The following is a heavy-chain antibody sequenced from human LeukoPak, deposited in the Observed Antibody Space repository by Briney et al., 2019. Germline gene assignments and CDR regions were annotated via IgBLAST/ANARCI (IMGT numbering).Heavy chain of an antibody. CDR3: ARENGSGDWYFDL. Sequence: PSQTLSLTCTVSGGSISSGGYYWSWIRQHPGKGLEWIGYIYYSGSTYYNPSLKSRVTISVDTSKNQFSLKLSSVTAADTAVYYCARENGSGDWYFDLWGRGTLVTVSS. CDR1: GGSISSGGYY. D-gene: IGHD3-10*01. V-gene: IGHV4-31*03. J-gene: IGHJ2*01. CDR2: IYYSGST.